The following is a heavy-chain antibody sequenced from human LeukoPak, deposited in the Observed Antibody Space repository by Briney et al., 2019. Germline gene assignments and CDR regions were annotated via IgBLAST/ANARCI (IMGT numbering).Heavy chain of an antibody. J-gene: IGHJ4*02. V-gene: IGHV3-30*03. Sequence: GGSLRLSCAASGFTFSSFGMSWVRQAPGKGLEWVAVISYDGSNKKYADSVKGRFTISRDNSKNTLYLQMNSLRAEDTAVYYCARTLIEYSVSSCYFDYWGQGTLVTVSS. CDR1: GFTFSSFG. CDR3: ARTLIEYSVSSCYFDY. D-gene: IGHD6-6*01. CDR2: ISYDGSNK.